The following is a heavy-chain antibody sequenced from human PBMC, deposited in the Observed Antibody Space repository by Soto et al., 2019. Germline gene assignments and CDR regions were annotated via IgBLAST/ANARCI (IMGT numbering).Heavy chain of an antibody. V-gene: IGHV1-18*01. CDR1: RDPFTSYG. CDR3: VSGSCTNSPCSGDFPF. Sequence: GASVTVSWKASRDPFTSYGISWVRQAPGQGLEWMGWISAYNGNTHYAQKLPGRVTMTTDTSTTTAYTELRNLTSQHTAVYFSVSGSCTNSPCSGDFPFWGQGTLVTVSS. CDR2: ISAYNGNT. D-gene: IGHD2-2*03. J-gene: IGHJ1*01.